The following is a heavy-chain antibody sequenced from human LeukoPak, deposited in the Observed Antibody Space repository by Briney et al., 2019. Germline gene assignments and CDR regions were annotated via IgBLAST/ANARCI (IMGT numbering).Heavy chain of an antibody. CDR3: ASLRWDAFDI. CDR1: GFSASSNF. D-gene: IGHD4-23*01. CDR2: IYSGGGT. V-gene: IGHV3-66*01. J-gene: IGHJ3*02. Sequence: PGGSLSLSCAASGFSASSNFRSWVRQAPGKGLEWVSVIYSGGGTHYSDSVKGRFTISRDTSQTTLYLQMNSLRAEDTAVYYCASLRWDAFDIWGQGTTVTVSS.